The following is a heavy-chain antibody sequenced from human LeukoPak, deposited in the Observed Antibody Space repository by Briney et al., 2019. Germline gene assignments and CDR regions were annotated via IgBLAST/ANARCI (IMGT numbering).Heavy chain of an antibody. V-gene: IGHV4-34*01. Sequence: SETLSLTCAVYGGSFSGYYWSWIRQPPGKGLEWIGEINHSGSTNYNPSLKSRVTISVDTSKNQFSLKLSSVTAADTAVYYCARRARQWLGRAVYLDYWGQGTLVTVSS. CDR1: GGSFSGYY. CDR3: ARRARQWLGRAVYLDY. J-gene: IGHJ4*02. CDR2: INHSGST. D-gene: IGHD6-19*01.